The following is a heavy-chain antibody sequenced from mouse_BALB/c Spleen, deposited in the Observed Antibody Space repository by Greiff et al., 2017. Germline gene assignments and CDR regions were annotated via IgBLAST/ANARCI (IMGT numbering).Heavy chain of an antibody. J-gene: IGHJ2*01. V-gene: IGHV5-17*02. Sequence: EVMLVESGGGLVQPGGSRKLSCAASGFTFSSFGMHWVRQAPEKGLEWVAYISSGSSTIYYADTVKGRFTISRDNPKNTLFLQMTSLRSEDTAMYYCARLELRSYWGQGTTLTVSS. CDR2: ISSGSSTI. D-gene: IGHD1-1*01. CDR1: GFTFSSFG. CDR3: ARLELRSY.